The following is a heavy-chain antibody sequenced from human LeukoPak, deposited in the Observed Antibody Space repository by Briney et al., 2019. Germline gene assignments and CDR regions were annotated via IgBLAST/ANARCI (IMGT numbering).Heavy chain of an antibody. D-gene: IGHD6-6*01. J-gene: IGHJ6*03. V-gene: IGHV3-7*01. CDR3: ARADSSIAARLSRSSIFNYYYYMDV. Sequence: AGSLTLTCTASGCTFISYWWSWIRQAPGKGLEWIGNINYGGSDKYYVDSVKGRFNISRDNGKNSLYLQMNSLRAEDTAVYYCARADSSIAARLSRSSIFNYYYYMDVWGKGTTVTVSS. CDR1: GCTFISYW. CDR2: INYGGSDK.